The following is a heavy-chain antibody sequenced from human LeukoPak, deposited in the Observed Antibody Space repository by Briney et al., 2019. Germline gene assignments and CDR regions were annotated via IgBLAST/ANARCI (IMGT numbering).Heavy chain of an antibody. CDR3: ARLASHGDYRRNFDY. CDR1: GGSISSSSYY. CDR2: IYYSGST. V-gene: IGHV4-39*01. Sequence: PSETLSLTCTVSGGSISSSSYYWGWIRQPPGKGLEWIGSIYYSGSTYYNPSLKSRVTISVDTSKNQFSLKLSSVTAADTAVYYCARLASHGDYRRNFDYWGQGTLVTVSS. D-gene: IGHD4-17*01. J-gene: IGHJ4*02.